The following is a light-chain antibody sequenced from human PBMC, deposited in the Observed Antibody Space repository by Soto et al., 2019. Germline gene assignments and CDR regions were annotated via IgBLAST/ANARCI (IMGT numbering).Light chain of an antibody. CDR2: EDD. CDR1: SSDDGSYNL. Sequence: QSALTQPASVSGSPGQSITISCTGTSSDDGSYNLVSWYQQYPGKAPKLMIYEDDERPSGVSNRFSGTKSGNTGSPTISGSQAQDDAYYYCFSFAGRSATVFGGGTNLTVL. CDR3: FSFAGRSATV. V-gene: IGLV2-23*01. J-gene: IGLJ2*01.